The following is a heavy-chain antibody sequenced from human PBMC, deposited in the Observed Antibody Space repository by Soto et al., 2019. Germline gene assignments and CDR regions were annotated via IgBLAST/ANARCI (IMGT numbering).Heavy chain of an antibody. Sequence: SETLSLTCTVSGGSISSSSYYWGWIRQPPGKGLEWIGSIYYSGSTYYNPSLKSRVTISVDTSKNQFSLKLSSVTAADTAVYYCARLGRTPTYYFDYWGQGTLVTVSS. CDR3: ARLGRTPTYYFDY. CDR2: IYYSGST. CDR1: GGSISSSSYY. J-gene: IGHJ4*02. V-gene: IGHV4-39*01.